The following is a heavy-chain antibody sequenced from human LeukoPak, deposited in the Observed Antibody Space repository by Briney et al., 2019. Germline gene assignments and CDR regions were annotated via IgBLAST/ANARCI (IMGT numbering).Heavy chain of an antibody. CDR2: INSDGSRT. V-gene: IGHV3-74*01. Sequence: GRSLRLSCAASGFTFSSYWMHWVRQAPGKGLVWVSRINSDGSRTSYADSVKGRFTISRDNAKNTLYLQMSSLRAEDTAVYYCAREGPPDAFDIWGQGTMVTVSS. J-gene: IGHJ3*02. CDR3: AREGPPDAFDI. CDR1: GFTFSSYW.